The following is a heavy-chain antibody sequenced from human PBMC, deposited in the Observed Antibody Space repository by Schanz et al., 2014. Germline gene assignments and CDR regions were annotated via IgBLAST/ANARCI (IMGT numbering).Heavy chain of an antibody. J-gene: IGHJ4*02. V-gene: IGHV3-30*03. CDR2: ISHDETHQ. Sequence: QVQLVESGGGVVQPGKSLRLSCAASGFTFSSYGMHWVRQAPGKGLEWLAIISHDETHQYYADSVKGRFTVSRDNSRNTVYLQLNSLRPEDTAVYYCARDSNWLFDYWGQGTLVTVSS. CDR1: GFTFSSYG. D-gene: IGHD1-1*01. CDR3: ARDSNWLFDY.